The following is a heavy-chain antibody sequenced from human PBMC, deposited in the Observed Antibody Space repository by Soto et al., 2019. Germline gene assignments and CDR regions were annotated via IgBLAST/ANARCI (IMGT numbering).Heavy chain of an antibody. CDR3: AKEPATYFGSNWFDH. CDR2: INDSGNST. V-gene: IGHV3-23*01. CDR1: GFTFSHYA. J-gene: IGHJ5*02. D-gene: IGHD2-15*01. Sequence: EVQLLESGGGLVQPGGSVRLSCAASGFTFSHYAMSWVRQAPGQGLEWVSGINDSGNSTYYAESVKGRLTISRDNSKSTLYLEMNSLRADDTAVYYCAKEPATYFGSNWFDHWGQGTLVTVSS.